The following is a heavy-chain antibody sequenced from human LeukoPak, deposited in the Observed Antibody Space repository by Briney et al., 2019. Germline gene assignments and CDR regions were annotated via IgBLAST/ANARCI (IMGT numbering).Heavy chain of an antibody. CDR3: ARAKYSSSWFLEY. CDR2: IKQDGSEK. D-gene: IGHD6-13*01. J-gene: IGHJ4*02. CDR1: GFTFSSYW. Sequence: PGGSLRLSCAASGFTFSSYWMSWVRQAPGKGLEWVANIKQDGSEKYYVDSVKGRFTISRDNAKMSLYLQMNSLRAEDTAVYYCARAKYSSSWFLEYWGQGTLVTVSS. V-gene: IGHV3-7*01.